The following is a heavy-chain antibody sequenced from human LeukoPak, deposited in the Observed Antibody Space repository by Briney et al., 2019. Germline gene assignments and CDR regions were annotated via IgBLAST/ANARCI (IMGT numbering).Heavy chain of an antibody. CDR2: IRSKANSYAT. V-gene: IGHV3-73*01. D-gene: IGHD3-3*01. J-gene: IGHJ6*03. CDR1: RFTFRGSA. CDR3: TNPSFVFGVVPDYYYYMDV. Sequence: GGSLRLSCAAFRFTFRGSAMPWVRQASGKGLEWVGRIRSKANSYATAYAASVKGRFTISRDDSKNTTYLQMNSLKTEDAAVDYRTNPSFVFGVVPDYYYYMDVWGKGTTVTVSS.